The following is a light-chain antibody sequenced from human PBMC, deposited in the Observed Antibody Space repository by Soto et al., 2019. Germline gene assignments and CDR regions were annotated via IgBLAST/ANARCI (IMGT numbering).Light chain of an antibody. CDR1: SSNIGAGYD. CDR3: QSYDSSLSGRGV. Sequence: QSVLTQPPSVSGAPGQRVTISCTGSSSNIGAGYDVHWYQQLPGTAPKLLIYGNSNRPSGVPDRFSGSKSGTSASLAITGLQAEDEADYYCQSYDSSLSGRGVFGGGTKLTLL. CDR2: GNS. V-gene: IGLV1-40*01. J-gene: IGLJ2*01.